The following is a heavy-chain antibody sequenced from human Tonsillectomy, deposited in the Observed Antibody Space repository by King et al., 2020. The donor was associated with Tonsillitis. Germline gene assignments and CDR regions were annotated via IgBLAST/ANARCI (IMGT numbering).Heavy chain of an antibody. CDR3: ARGGGYSYGWLGY. J-gene: IGHJ4*02. Sequence: VQLVESGGGLVQPGGALRLSCAASGFTFSSYWIHWGRQVPGKGLVGVSHSNKYGSRTSYADSVKGRFTISRDNAKNTLYLQMNSLRAEDTAVYYCARGGGYSYGWLGYWGQGTLVTVPS. CDR2: SNKYGSRT. D-gene: IGHD5-18*01. V-gene: IGHV3-74*01. CDR1: GFTFSSYW.